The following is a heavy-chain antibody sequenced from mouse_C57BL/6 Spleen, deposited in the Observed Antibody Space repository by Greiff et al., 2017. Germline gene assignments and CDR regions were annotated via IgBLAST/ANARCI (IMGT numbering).Heavy chain of an antibody. Sequence: VQLKQSGAELVKPGASVKLSCTASGFNIKDYYMHWVKQRTEQGLEWIGRIDPEDGETKYAQNFQGKATITADTSSNTAYLQLSSLTSEDTAVYYCARSSGYMSHFDYWGQGTTLTVSS. J-gene: IGHJ2*01. CDR1: GFNIKDYY. CDR3: ARSSGYMSHFDY. D-gene: IGHD3-2*02. V-gene: IGHV14-2*01. CDR2: IDPEDGET.